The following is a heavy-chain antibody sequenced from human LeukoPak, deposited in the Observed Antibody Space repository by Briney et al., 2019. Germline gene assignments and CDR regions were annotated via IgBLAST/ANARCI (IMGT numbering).Heavy chain of an antibody. V-gene: IGHV3-30*18. CDR2: ISYDGSNK. Sequence: GGSLRLSCAASGFTFSSYGMHWVRQAPGKGLEWVAVISYDGSNKYYADSVKGRFTISRDNSKNTLYLQMNSLRAEDTAVYYCAKGPYDSSGYLRFDPWGQGTLVTVSS. CDR1: GFTFSSYG. D-gene: IGHD3-22*01. J-gene: IGHJ5*02. CDR3: AKGPYDSSGYLRFDP.